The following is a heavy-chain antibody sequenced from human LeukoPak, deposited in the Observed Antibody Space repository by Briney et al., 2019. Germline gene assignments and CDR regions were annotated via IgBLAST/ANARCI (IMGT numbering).Heavy chain of an antibody. D-gene: IGHD3-9*01. J-gene: IGHJ4*02. CDR1: GFTFSSYA. CDR2: ISGSGGST. CDR3: VKDYGLRYFDWFHTLDY. Sequence: GGSLRLSCAASGFTFSSYAMSWVRQAPGKGLEWVSAISGSGGSTYYADSVKGRFTISGDNSKNTLYLQMSSLRAEDTAVYYCVKDYGLRYFDWFHTLDYWGQGTLVTVSS. V-gene: IGHV3-23*01.